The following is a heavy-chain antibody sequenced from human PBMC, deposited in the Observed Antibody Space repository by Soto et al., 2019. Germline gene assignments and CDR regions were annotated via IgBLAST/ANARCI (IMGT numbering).Heavy chain of an antibody. CDR1: GFTFSSYA. D-gene: IGHD3-10*01. V-gene: IGHV3-23*01. Sequence: GGSLRLSCAASGFTFSSYAMSWVRQAPGKGLEWVSAISGSGGSTYYAESVKGRFTISRDNSKNTLYLQMNSLRAEDTAVYYCAKDITMVRGVIKGYYYYYMDVWGKGTTVTVSS. J-gene: IGHJ6*03. CDR2: ISGSGGST. CDR3: AKDITMVRGVIKGYYYYYMDV.